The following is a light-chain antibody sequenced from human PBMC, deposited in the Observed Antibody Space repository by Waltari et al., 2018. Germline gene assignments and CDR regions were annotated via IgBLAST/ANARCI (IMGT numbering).Light chain of an antibody. Sequence: QSALTQPASVSGSPGQSITIPCTGTSSDVGSYNLVSWYQQHPGKAPKLMIYEASKRPSGVSNRFSGSKSGNTASLTISGLQAEDEADYYCSSYTSSSTLVFGGGNKLTVL. V-gene: IGLV2-23*01. CDR3: SSYTSSSTLV. J-gene: IGLJ3*02. CDR1: SSDVGSYNL. CDR2: EAS.